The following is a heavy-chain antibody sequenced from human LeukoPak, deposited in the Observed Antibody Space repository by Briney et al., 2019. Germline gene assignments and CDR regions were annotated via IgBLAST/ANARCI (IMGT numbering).Heavy chain of an antibody. D-gene: IGHD1-1*01. J-gene: IGHJ4*02. CDR1: GFTFNRCW. CDR2: ISGSGGST. V-gene: IGHV3-23*01. CDR3: AKETGTPVSYFDY. Sequence: GGSLRLSCVVSGFTFNRCWMNWVRQAPGKGLEWVSAISGSGGSTYYADSVKGRFTISRDNSKNTLYLQMNSLRAEDTAVYYCAKETGTPVSYFDYWGQGTLVTVSS.